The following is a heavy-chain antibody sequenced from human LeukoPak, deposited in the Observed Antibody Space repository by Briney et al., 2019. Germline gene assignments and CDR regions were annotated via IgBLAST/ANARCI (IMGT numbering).Heavy chain of an antibody. D-gene: IGHD6-19*01. V-gene: IGHV4-4*07. CDR2: IYTSGST. J-gene: IGHJ4*02. CDR1: GGSISSYY. Sequence: SETLSLTCTVSGGSISSYYWTWVRQPAGKGLEWIGRIYTSGSTNYSPSLKSRVTMSVDTSKNEFSLKLNSVTAADTAVYYCARVQAVAGTFDYWGQGTLVTVSS. CDR3: ARVQAVAGTFDY.